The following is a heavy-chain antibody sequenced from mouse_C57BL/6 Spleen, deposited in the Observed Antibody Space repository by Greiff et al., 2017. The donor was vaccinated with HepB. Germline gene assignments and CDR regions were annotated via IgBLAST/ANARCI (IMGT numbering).Heavy chain of an antibody. CDR3: ASDYSNYWFAY. J-gene: IGHJ3*01. CDR2: ISSGSSTI. Sequence: EVQRVESGGGLVKPGGSLKLSCAASGFTFSDYGMHWVRQAPEKGLEWVAYISSGSSTIYYADTVKGRFTISRDNAKNTLFLQMTSLRSEDTAMYYCASDYSNYWFAYWGQGTLVTVSA. CDR1: GFTFSDYG. D-gene: IGHD2-5*01. V-gene: IGHV5-17*01.